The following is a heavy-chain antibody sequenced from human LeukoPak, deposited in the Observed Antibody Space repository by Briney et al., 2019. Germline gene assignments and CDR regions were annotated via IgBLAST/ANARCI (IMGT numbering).Heavy chain of an antibody. D-gene: IGHD6-13*01. Sequence: SETLSLTCTVSGGSISSYYWSWLGQPPGKGLEWIGYIYYSGSTKYNPSLKSRVTIAVDTSKNQFSLKLSSVTAADTAVYYCAMDIVAGGNVSAFHIWGQGTMVTVSS. CDR2: IYYSGST. CDR3: AMDIVAGGNVSAFHI. V-gene: IGHV4-59*01. J-gene: IGHJ3*02. CDR1: GGSISSYY.